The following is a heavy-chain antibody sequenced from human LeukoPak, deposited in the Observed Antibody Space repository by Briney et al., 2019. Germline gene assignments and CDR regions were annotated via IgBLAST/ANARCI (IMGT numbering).Heavy chain of an antibody. D-gene: IGHD5-18*01. CDR3: ANLDVDTAMAPGG. CDR2: ISGSGGST. V-gene: IGHV3-23*01. J-gene: IGHJ4*02. Sequence: PGGSLRLSCTASGFTFSSYAMSWVRQAPGKGLEWVSAISGSGGSTYYAASVKGRFTISRDNSKNTLYLPMNSLRAEDTAVYYCANLDVDTAMAPGGWGQGTLVTVSS. CDR1: GFTFSSYA.